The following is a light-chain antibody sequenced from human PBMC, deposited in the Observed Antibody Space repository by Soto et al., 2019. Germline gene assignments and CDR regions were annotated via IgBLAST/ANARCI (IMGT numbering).Light chain of an antibody. CDR1: QSVRSD. CDR2: GAS. CDR3: QQYNHWPLT. Sequence: EIVLTQSPGTLSLSPVERATLSCRASQSVRSDYLAWYQQKPGQAPRLHIYGASTRATGIPGRFSGSGSGTEFTLTISSLQSEDFAVYYCQQYNHWPLTFGGGTKVDIK. J-gene: IGKJ4*01. V-gene: IGKV3D-15*01.